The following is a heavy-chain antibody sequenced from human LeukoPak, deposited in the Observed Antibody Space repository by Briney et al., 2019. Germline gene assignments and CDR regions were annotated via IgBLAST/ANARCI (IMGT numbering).Heavy chain of an antibody. CDR2: IYHSGST. V-gene: IGHV4-30-2*01. D-gene: IGHD3-10*01. CDR3: ARVRGSGSFPDY. CDR1: GGSISSGGYY. J-gene: IGHJ4*02. Sequence: SETLSLTCTVSGGSISSGGYYWSWIRQPPGKGLEWIGYIYHSGSTYYNPSLKSRVTISVDRSKNQFSLKLSSVTAADTAVYYCARVRGSGSFPDYWGQGTLVTVSS.